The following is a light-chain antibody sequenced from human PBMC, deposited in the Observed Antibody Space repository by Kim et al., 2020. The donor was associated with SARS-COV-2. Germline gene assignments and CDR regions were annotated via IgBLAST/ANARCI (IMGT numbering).Light chain of an antibody. V-gene: IGKV1-12*01. J-gene: IGKJ2*01. Sequence: DIQMTQSPSFVSASVGDRVTISCRASQDFRSWLSWYQQRPGQAPRLLIYAAYNLQTGVPSRFSGSGSGTDFTLTISSLQPEDFATYYCQQTNNFPYTFGQGTKLDIK. CDR1: QDFRSW. CDR2: AAY. CDR3: QQTNNFPYT.